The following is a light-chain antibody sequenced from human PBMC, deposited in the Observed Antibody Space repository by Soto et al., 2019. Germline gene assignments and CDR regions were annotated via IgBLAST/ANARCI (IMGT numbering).Light chain of an antibody. CDR1: SSNIGADYD. CDR3: QSFDSSLSVV. V-gene: IGLV1-40*01. Sequence: QSVLTQPPSVSGAPGQRVTISCTGSSSNIGADYDVHWYQHLPGRAPKLLIFGNTNRPSGVLDRFSGSKSGTSASLAITGLQADDEGDYYCQSFDSSLSVVFGGGTKLTVL. J-gene: IGLJ2*01. CDR2: GNT.